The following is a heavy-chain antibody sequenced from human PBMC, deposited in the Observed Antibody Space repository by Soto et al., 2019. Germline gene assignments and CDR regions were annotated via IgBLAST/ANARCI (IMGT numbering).Heavy chain of an antibody. Sequence: DVQLVQPGVEVRKPGQSLKISCKGSGYNFSSRWIAWVRQMPGRGLEWLGIIYPDDSQTRYSPSFQGQVTISADKSISTAYLQWSSLKASDTATYYCAGAGLLATSLAETDAVDVWGHGTVVAVAS. CDR1: GYNFSSRW. V-gene: IGHV5-51*03. D-gene: IGHD1-26*01. CDR3: AGAGLLATSLAETDAVDV. J-gene: IGHJ3*01. CDR2: IYPDDSQT.